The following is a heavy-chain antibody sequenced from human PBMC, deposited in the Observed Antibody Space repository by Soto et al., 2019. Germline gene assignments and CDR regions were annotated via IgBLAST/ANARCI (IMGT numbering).Heavy chain of an antibody. CDR2: TYQSGSA. V-gene: IGHV4-30-2*06. Sequence: TLSLTCTVSGGSISSGGYSCTCIRQSPGKGLECIGYTYQSGSAYYNPSLKSRVTISVDRSKNQFSLNLTSVTAADTAVYYCARDYYGMDVWGQGTTVTVSS. CDR3: ARDYYGMDV. J-gene: IGHJ6*02. CDR1: GGSISSGGYS.